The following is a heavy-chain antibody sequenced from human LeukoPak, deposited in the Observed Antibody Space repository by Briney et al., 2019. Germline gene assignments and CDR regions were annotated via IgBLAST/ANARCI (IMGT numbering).Heavy chain of an antibody. CDR2: ISAYNGNT. Sequence: ASVKVSCKASGYTFTSYGISWVRQAPGQGLEWMGWISAYNGNTNYAQKLQGRVTMTTDTSTSTAYMELRSLRSDDTAVYYCARDTGVLRYFDWLLHNYYYYGMDVWGKRTTVTVSS. J-gene: IGHJ6*04. CDR1: GYTFTSYG. D-gene: IGHD3-9*01. CDR3: ARDTGVLRYFDWLLHNYYYYGMDV. V-gene: IGHV1-18*04.